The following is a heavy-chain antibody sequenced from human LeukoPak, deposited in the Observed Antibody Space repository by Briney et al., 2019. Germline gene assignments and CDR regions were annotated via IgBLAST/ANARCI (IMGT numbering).Heavy chain of an antibody. CDR2: IIPIFGTA. J-gene: IGHJ3*02. CDR1: GGTFSSYT. Sequence: AVQVSCKASGGTFSSYTISWVRQAPGQGLEWMGRIIPIFGTANYAQKFQGRVTITADKSTSTAYIELSSLRSEHTAVYYCARDPIVVVITIGAFDIWGQGTMVTVSS. V-gene: IGHV1-69*08. D-gene: IGHD3-22*01. CDR3: ARDPIVVVITIGAFDI.